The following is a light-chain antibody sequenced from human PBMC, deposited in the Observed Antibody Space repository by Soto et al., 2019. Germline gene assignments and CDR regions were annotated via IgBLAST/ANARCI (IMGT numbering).Light chain of an antibody. V-gene: IGKV3-20*01. J-gene: IGKJ1*01. CDR1: QSVSSSY. CDR3: QRYGSSQGT. CDR2: GAS. Sequence: EIVLTQSPGTLSLSPGERATLSCRASQSVSSSYLAWYQQKPGQAPRLLIYGASSRATGIPDRFSGSGSGTDFTLTISRLELEDFAVYYCQRYGSSQGTFGQGTKVDI.